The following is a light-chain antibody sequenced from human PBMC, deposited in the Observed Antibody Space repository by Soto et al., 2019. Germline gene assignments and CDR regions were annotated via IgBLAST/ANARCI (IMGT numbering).Light chain of an antibody. CDR2: GAS. V-gene: IGKV3-20*01. Sequence: EIVLTQSPGTLSLSPGERATLSCRASQTVRSYYLAWYQQKPGQAPRLLIYGASSRATGIPDRFSGSGSGTDFTLTINRLEPEDFAVYYCQQYSSSPLTFGGGTNVEIK. CDR1: QTVRSYY. CDR3: QQYSSSPLT. J-gene: IGKJ4*01.